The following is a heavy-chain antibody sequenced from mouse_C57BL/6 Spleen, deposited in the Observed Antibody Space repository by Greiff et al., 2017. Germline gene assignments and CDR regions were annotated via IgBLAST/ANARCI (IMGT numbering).Heavy chain of an antibody. D-gene: IGHD1-1*01. CDR1: GFSFNTYA. V-gene: IGHV10-1*01. Sequence: EVKLMESGGGLVQPKGSLKLSCAASGFSFNTYAMNWVRQAPGKGLEWVARIRSKSNNYATYYADSVKDRFTISRDDSESMLYLQMNNLKTEDTAMYYCVRHGTLYYGSFYYYAMDYWGQGTSVTVSS. CDR3: VRHGTLYYGSFYYYAMDY. J-gene: IGHJ4*01. CDR2: IRSKSNNYAT.